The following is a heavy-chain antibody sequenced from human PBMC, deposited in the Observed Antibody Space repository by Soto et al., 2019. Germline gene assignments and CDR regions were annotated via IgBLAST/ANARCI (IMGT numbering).Heavy chain of an antibody. CDR1: GDTITSYA. Sequence: ASVKASCKSSGDTITSYAMHWVRQAPGQRLEWMGWINPGNGNTKNSQKFQGRVTITRDTFASTAYMELSSLRSEDTAVYYCARGASSVTTFYFDLWGRGTLVTVSS. J-gene: IGHJ2*01. CDR3: ARGASSVTTFYFDL. D-gene: IGHD4-17*01. V-gene: IGHV1-3*01. CDR2: INPGNGNT.